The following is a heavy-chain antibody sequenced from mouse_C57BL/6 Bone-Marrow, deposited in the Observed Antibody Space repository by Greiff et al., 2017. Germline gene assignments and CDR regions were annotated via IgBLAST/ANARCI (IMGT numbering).Heavy chain of an antibody. Sequence: VMLVESGPGLVQPSQSLSITCTVSGFSLPSYGVHWVRQSPGKGLEWLGVIWRGRSTDYNAAFISRLSISKDNPKSQVYFKMNSLQADDTAIYYWARKEYYGSWAWFAYWGQGTLVTVSA. J-gene: IGHJ3*01. D-gene: IGHD1-1*01. V-gene: IGHV2-2*01. CDR1: GFSLPSYG. CDR3: ARKEYYGSWAWFAY. CDR2: IWRGRST.